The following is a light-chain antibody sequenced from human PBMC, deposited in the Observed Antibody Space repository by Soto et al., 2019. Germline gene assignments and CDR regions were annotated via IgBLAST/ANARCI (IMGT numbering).Light chain of an antibody. V-gene: IGLV1-40*01. CDR2: GNS. Sequence: QSVLTQPPSVSGAPGQRVTISCTGSSSKIGAGYDVHWYQQLPGTAPKLLIYGNSNRPSGVPDRFSGSKSGTSASLAITGLQAEDEADYYCQSYDSSLSGSVFGGGPKLTVL. CDR1: SSKIGAGYD. CDR3: QSYDSSLSGSV. J-gene: IGLJ3*02.